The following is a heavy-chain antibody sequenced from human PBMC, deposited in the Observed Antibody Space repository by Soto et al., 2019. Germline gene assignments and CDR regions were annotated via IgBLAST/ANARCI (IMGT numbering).Heavy chain of an antibody. CDR2: IYWDDSK. CDR1: GFSLSTSGVG. CDR3: AHNGSGSPAIDY. V-gene: IGHV2-5*02. J-gene: IGHJ4*02. D-gene: IGHD3-10*01. Sequence: QITLKESGPTLVKPTQTLTLTCTFSGFSLSTSGVGVGWIRQPPGKALEWLAVIYWDDSKTYSPSLKSRLTITKDTSIYQLVLTMTNMDPVDTATYYCAHNGSGSPAIDYWGQGALVTVSS.